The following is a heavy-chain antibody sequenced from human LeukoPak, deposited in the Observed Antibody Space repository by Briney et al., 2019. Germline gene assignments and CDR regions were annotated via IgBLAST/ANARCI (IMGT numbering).Heavy chain of an antibody. J-gene: IGHJ4*02. CDR2: ISYDGSNK. D-gene: IGHD1-26*01. V-gene: IGHV3-30*18. CDR1: GFTFSSYG. CDR3: AKVVGATHLPVDY. Sequence: GGSLRLSCAASGFTFSSYGMYWVRQAPGKGLEWVAVISYDGSNKYYADSVKGRFTISRDNSKNTLYLQMNSLRAEDTAVYYCAKVVGATHLPVDYWGQGTLVTVSS.